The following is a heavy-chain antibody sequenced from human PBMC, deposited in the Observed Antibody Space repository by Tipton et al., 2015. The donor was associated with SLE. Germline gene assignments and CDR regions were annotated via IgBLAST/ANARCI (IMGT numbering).Heavy chain of an antibody. CDR3: VREKLSANALDF. CDR2: ISSSSSYI. D-gene: IGHD1-1*01. V-gene: IGHV3-21*01. CDR1: GFTFSSYS. Sequence: SLRLSCAASGFTFSSYSMNWVRQAPGKGLEWVSSISSSSSYIYYADSVKGRFTISRDNAKNSLYLQMSSLRVEDTAVYYCVREKLSANALDFWGQGTVVTVSS. J-gene: IGHJ3*01.